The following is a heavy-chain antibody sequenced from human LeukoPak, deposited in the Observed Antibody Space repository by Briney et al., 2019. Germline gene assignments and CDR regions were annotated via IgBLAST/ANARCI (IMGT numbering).Heavy chain of an antibody. CDR2: IHDTGST. V-gene: IGHV4-59*11. D-gene: IGHD2-2*01. CDR3: ARFSSGCSTSSCYLTY. Sequence: PSETLSLTCSVSGGSLSSHYWSWIRQPPGKGLELIGHIHDTGSTFYNPSLRGRVTISLDTSNNQFSLKLTSMTAADTAVYYCARFSSGCSTSSCYLTYWGQGTLVTLS. J-gene: IGHJ4*02. CDR1: GGSLSSHY.